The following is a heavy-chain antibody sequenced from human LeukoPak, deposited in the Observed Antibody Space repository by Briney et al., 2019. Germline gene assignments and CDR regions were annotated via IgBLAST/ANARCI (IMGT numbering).Heavy chain of an antibody. CDR2: INPYNDNT. V-gene: IGHV1-18*01. J-gene: IGHJ4*02. CDR1: GYTFFNYG. CDR3: ARPIRSFWTGTIFDN. Sequence: GASVKVSCMASGYTFFNYGINGVRQAPGQGLAWMGWINPYNDNTNYAQKFQGRVTMTTDTSPSTAYMERRSLRSDDTAVYYSARPIRSFWTGTIFDNWGQGALVTVSS. D-gene: IGHD3/OR15-3a*01.